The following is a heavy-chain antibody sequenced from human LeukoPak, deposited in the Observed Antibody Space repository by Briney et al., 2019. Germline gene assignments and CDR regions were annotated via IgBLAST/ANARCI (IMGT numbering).Heavy chain of an antibody. J-gene: IGHJ4*02. D-gene: IGHD6-25*01. CDR2: IYYSGST. V-gene: IGHV4-59*12. CDR3: ARSKDRRAAALDY. CDR1: GGSFSGYY. Sequence: PSETLSLTCAVYGGSFSGYYWSWIRQPPGKGLEWIGYIYYSGSTNYNPSLKSRVTISVDTSKNQFSLKLSSVTAADTAVYYCARSKDRRAAALDYWGQGTLVTVSS.